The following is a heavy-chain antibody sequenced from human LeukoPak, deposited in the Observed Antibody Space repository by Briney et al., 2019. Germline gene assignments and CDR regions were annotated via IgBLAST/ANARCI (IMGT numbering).Heavy chain of an antibody. V-gene: IGHV4-59*01. Sequence: PSETPSLTCTVSGGSMNSYSWSWIRQPPGKGLEWIANIYYSGSTNYNPSLKSRVTISLETSKNQFSLRLSSVTAADTAVYYCARGTVSMYYMDVWGKGTTVTISS. CDR2: IYYSGST. CDR1: GGSMNSYS. CDR3: ARGTVSMYYMDV. D-gene: IGHD5/OR15-5a*01. J-gene: IGHJ6*03.